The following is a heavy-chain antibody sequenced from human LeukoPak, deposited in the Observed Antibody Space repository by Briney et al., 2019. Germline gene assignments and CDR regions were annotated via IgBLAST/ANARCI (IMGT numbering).Heavy chain of an antibody. CDR1: GFTFSSHS. CDR3: ADNLSL. V-gene: IGHV3-48*04. CDR2: IDTSGNTI. D-gene: IGHD1-1*01. Sequence: PGGSLRLSCAASGFTFSSHSMNWVRQAPGRGLEWTSYIDTSGNTIYYADSVKGRFTISRDNAEKSLYLQMNSLRAEDTAVYYCADNLSLWGQGTLVTVSS. J-gene: IGHJ4*02.